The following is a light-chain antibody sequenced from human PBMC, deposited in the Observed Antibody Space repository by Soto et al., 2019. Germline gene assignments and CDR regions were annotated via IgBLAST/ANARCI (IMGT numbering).Light chain of an antibody. CDR3: QQFHNLPFT. Sequence: DIQMTQSPSSLSASVGVRVTITCQATQDITNSLNWYQQRPGKAPKLLIFDASNLQTGVPSRFSGSGSGTDFTFTISSLQPEDIATYYCQQFHNLPFTFGGGTKVEIK. CDR2: DAS. V-gene: IGKV1-33*01. CDR1: QDITNS. J-gene: IGKJ4*01.